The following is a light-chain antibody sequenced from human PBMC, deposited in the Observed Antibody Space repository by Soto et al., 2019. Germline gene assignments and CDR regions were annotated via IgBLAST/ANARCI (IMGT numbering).Light chain of an antibody. V-gene: IGKV1-9*01. CDR3: QVLNFYPIT. Sequence: DILLTQSPSFLSASVGDRVTITCRASQDINSYLAWYQQKPGKAPKLLIYSASTVQSGVPSRFSGSGSGTKFTLTISSLQPEDFATYYCQVLNFYPITFDQGTRLEIQ. CDR2: SAS. CDR1: QDINSY. J-gene: IGKJ5*01.